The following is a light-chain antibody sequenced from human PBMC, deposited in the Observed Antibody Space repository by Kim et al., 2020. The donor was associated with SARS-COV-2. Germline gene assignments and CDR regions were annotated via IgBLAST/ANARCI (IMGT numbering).Light chain of an antibody. Sequence: SASVGDRVTITCRASQSVTTWLAWYQQKPGQAPKLLIYKASTLESGVSSRFSGSGSGTEFTLTISSLQPDDFATYYCQQYSSQLYTFGQGTKLEIK. CDR2: KAS. V-gene: IGKV1-5*03. CDR3: QQYSSQLYT. CDR1: QSVTTW. J-gene: IGKJ2*01.